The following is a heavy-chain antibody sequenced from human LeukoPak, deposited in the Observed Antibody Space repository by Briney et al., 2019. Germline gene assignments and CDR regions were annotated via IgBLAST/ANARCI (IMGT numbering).Heavy chain of an antibody. V-gene: IGHV4-38-2*02. CDR1: GFTFSDHY. J-gene: IGHJ4*02. Sequence: GSLRLSCAASGFTFSDHYMDWVRQPPGKGLEWIGSIYHSGSTYYNPSLKSRVTISVDTSKNQFSLKLSSVTAADTAVYYCAREGMATTVDYWGQGTLVTVSS. CDR2: IYHSGST. D-gene: IGHD5-24*01. CDR3: AREGMATTVDY.